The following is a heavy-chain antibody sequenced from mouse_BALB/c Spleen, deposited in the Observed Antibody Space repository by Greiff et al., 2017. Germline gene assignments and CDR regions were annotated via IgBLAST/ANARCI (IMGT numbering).Heavy chain of an antibody. D-gene: IGHD1-1*01. Sequence: EVQVVESGGGLVQPGGSLRLSCATSGFTFTDYYMSWVRQPPGKALEWLGFIRNKANGYTTEYSASVKGRFTISRDNSQSILYLQMNTLRAEDSATYYCARERRNYYGSSYYFDYWGQGTTLTVSS. CDR1: GFTFTDYY. V-gene: IGHV7-3*02. CDR3: ARERRNYYGSSYYFDY. J-gene: IGHJ2*01. CDR2: IRNKANGYTT.